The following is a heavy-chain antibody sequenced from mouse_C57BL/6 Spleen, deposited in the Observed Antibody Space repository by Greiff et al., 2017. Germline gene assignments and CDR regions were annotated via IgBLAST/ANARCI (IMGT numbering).Heavy chain of an antibody. J-gene: IGHJ4*01. CDR1: GYAFSSYW. D-gene: IGHD2-2*01. Sequence: QVQLQQSGAELVKPGASVKISCKASGYAFSSYWMNWVKQRPGKGLEWIGQIYPGDGDTNYNGKFKGKATLTADKSSSTAYMLLRSLTSEDSAVYCCARYGYDVEDAMDYWGQGTSVTVSS. CDR3: ARYGYDVEDAMDY. V-gene: IGHV1-80*01. CDR2: IYPGDGDT.